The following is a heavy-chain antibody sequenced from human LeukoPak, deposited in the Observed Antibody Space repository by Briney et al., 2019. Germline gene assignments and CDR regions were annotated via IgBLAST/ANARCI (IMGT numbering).Heavy chain of an antibody. Sequence: SETLSLTCTVSGGSISSYYWSWIRQPAGKGLEWIGRISTSGSATYNPSLKSRVTSSVDTSKNQFSLEVSSVTAADTAVYYCARYQSGAFDIWGQGTMVTVSS. CDR2: ISTSGSA. CDR1: GGSISSYY. D-gene: IGHD3-3*01. J-gene: IGHJ3*02. CDR3: ARYQSGAFDI. V-gene: IGHV4-4*07.